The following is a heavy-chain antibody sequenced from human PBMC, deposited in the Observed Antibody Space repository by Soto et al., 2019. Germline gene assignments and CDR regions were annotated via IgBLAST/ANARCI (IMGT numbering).Heavy chain of an antibody. D-gene: IGHD2-8*02. V-gene: IGHV4-34*01. J-gene: IGHJ4*02. Sequence: QVQLQQWGAGLLKPSETLSLTCAVYGGSFSAYYWSWIRQPPGKGLEWIGEINHSGSTNYNPSLKRPVTISGNTAKNQFPLKRSSVTAAETAVDFWARGQSSLLLDCWGQGILVTVSS. CDR2: INHSGST. CDR1: GGSFSAYY. CDR3: ARGQSSLLLDC.